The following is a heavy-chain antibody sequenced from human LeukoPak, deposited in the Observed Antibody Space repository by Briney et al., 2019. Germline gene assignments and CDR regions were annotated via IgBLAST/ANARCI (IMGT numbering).Heavy chain of an antibody. Sequence: GGSLRLSCAASGFTFSSSAMSWVRQAPGKGLEWVSAISNNGGYTYYADSVQGRFTISRDNSKNTLYLQMNSLRAEDTAVYYCAKVARWGYCSSTSCYLPYFDYWGQGTLVTVSS. D-gene: IGHD2-2*01. V-gene: IGHV3-23*01. CDR1: GFTFSSSA. CDR2: ISNNGGYT. J-gene: IGHJ4*02. CDR3: AKVARWGYCSSTSCYLPYFDY.